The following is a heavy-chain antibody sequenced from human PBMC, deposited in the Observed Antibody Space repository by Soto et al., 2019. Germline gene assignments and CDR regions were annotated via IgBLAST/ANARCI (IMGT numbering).Heavy chain of an antibody. CDR1: GGSISSGDYY. D-gene: IGHD5-18*01. CDR3: ARLYVDTAMRGPGAHFDY. V-gene: IGHV4-30-4*01. J-gene: IGHJ4*02. CDR2: IYYSGST. Sequence: SETLSLTCTVSGGSISSGDYYWSWIRQPPGKGLEWIGYIYYSGSTYYNPSLKSRVTISVDTSKNQFSLKLSSVTAAATAVYYCARLYVDTAMRGPGAHFDYWGQGTLVTVSS.